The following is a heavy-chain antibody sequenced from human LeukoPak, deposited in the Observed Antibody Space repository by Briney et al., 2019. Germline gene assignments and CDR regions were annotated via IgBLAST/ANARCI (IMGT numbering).Heavy chain of an antibody. CDR3: AKGKSDYYYYMDV. V-gene: IGHV3-48*01. CDR1: GFTFSSYS. Sequence: GGSLRLSCAASGFTFSSYSMNWVRQAPGKGLEWVSYISSSSSTIYYADSVKGRFTISRDNAKNSLYLQMNSLRAEDTAVYYCAKGKSDYYYYMDVWGKGTTVTVSS. CDR2: ISSSSSTI. J-gene: IGHJ6*03.